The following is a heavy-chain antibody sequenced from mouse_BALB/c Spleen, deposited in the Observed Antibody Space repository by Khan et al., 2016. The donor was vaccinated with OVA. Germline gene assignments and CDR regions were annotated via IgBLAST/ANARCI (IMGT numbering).Heavy chain of an antibody. Sequence: LQQSGAELVKPGASVKLSCTASGFNIKDTYLHWVKQRPEQGLEWIGRIAPANGNTQYDPKFQGKATLTSDTSSNTAYLQLNSLTSEDTAVDYCARPSYDPRDFEVWGAGTTVTVSS. CDR3: ARPSYDPRDFEV. V-gene: IGHV14-3*02. CDR1: GFNIKDTY. J-gene: IGHJ1*01. CDR2: IAPANGNT. D-gene: IGHD2-3*01.